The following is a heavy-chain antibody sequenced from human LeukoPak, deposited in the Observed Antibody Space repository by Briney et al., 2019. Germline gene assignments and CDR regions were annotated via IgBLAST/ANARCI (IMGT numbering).Heavy chain of an antibody. CDR2: ISSSGSTI. Sequence: GESLRLSCASSGFTFSDYYMSWIRQPPGKGLEGVSYISSSGSTIYYADSVKGRFTISRDNAKNSLYLQMNSLRAEDTAVYYCARGWWELLSDYWGQGTLVTVSS. J-gene: IGHJ4*02. D-gene: IGHD1-26*01. V-gene: IGHV3-11*01. CDR3: ARGWWELLSDY. CDR1: GFTFSDYY.